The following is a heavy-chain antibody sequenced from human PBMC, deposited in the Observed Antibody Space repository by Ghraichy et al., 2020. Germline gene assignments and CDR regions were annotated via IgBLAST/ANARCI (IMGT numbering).Heavy chain of an antibody. V-gene: IGHV4-34*01. J-gene: IGHJ4*02. Sequence: GSLSLTCAVYGGSFSGYYWIWIRQPPGKGLEWIGEINHSGNTNYNPSLKSRVTMSVDTSKNQFSLKLSSVTAADTAVYYCARTTTSSWYYDYWGQGILVTVSS. D-gene: IGHD6-13*01. CDR3: ARTTTSSWYYDY. CDR2: INHSGNT. CDR1: GGSFSGYY.